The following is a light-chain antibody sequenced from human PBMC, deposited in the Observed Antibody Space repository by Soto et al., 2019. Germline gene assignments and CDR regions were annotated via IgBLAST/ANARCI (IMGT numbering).Light chain of an antibody. Sequence: EIVMTQSPATLSVSPGERATLSCRASQSVSSNLAWYQQKPGQAPRLLIYGASTRATGIPARFSGSGSGTDVTLPISSLQSEDFAVYYCQQDNNWPPWTFGQGTKVEIK. V-gene: IGKV3-15*01. CDR1: QSVSSN. CDR3: QQDNNWPPWT. CDR2: GAS. J-gene: IGKJ1*01.